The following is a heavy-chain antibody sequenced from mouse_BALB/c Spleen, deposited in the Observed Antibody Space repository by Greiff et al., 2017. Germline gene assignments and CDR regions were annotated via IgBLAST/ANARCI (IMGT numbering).Heavy chain of an antibody. V-gene: IGHV5-17*02. CDR1: GFTFSSFG. CDR3: ARGTTRAY. Sequence: EVKLQESGGGLVQPGGSRKLSCAASGFTFSSFGMHWVRQAPEKGLEWVAYISSGSSTIYYADTVKGRFTISRDNPKNTLFLQMTSLRSEDTAMYYCARGTTRAYWGQGTLVTVSA. J-gene: IGHJ3*01. CDR2: ISSGSSTI. D-gene: IGHD1-1*01.